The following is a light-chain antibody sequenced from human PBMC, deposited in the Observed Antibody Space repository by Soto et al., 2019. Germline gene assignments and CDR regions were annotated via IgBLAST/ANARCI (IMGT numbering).Light chain of an antibody. Sequence: DIPMTQSPSTLSASVGDRVTITCRASQSISSWLAWYQQKPGKAPKLLIYKASSLESGVPSRFSGSGSGTEFTLTISSLQPDDFATYYFQQYNSYYTFGQGTKLDIK. CDR1: QSISSW. V-gene: IGKV1-5*03. J-gene: IGKJ2*01. CDR3: QQYNSYYT. CDR2: KAS.